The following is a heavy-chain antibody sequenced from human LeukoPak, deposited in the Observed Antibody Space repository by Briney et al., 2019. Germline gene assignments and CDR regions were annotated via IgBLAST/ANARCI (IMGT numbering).Heavy chain of an antibody. D-gene: IGHD3-10*01. CDR2: FRGAGYIT. CDR1: GHTFSIYG. Sequence: GGSLRLSCVASGHTFSIYGMSWVRQARGGGVEGVTDFRGAGYITDYADSVKGRFTISRDNSKNMLYLQMSSLRADDTAIYYCAKAPYGSGSYYVNLWGQGTLVTVSS. J-gene: IGHJ5*02. V-gene: IGHV3-23*01. CDR3: AKAPYGSGSYYVNL.